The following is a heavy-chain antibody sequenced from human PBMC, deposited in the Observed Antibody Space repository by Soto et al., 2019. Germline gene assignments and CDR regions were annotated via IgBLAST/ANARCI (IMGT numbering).Heavy chain of an antibody. V-gene: IGHV1-8*01. Sequence: ASLKVSCKASGYTFTSYDINWVRQATGQGLEWMGWMNPNSGNTGYAQKFQGRVTMTRNTSISTAYMELSSLRSEDTAVYYCARRYCSSTSCPDAFDIWGQGTMVTVSS. D-gene: IGHD2-2*01. CDR3: ARRYCSSTSCPDAFDI. CDR2: MNPNSGNT. J-gene: IGHJ3*02. CDR1: GYTFTSYD.